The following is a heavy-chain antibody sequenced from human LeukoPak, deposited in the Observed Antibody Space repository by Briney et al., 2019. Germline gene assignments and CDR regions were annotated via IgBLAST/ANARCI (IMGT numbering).Heavy chain of an antibody. CDR1: GFNVSSNY. Sequence: GGSLRLSCVASGFNVSSNYMSWVRQAPGKGLEWVSVIYSGGSTFYADSVKGRFTISRDNSKNTVYLQMNSLRTEDTAVYYCARESFYFDSSGYYYDHWGQGTLVTVSS. CDR3: ARESFYFDSSGYYYDH. D-gene: IGHD3-22*01. V-gene: IGHV3-66*01. J-gene: IGHJ5*02. CDR2: IYSGGST.